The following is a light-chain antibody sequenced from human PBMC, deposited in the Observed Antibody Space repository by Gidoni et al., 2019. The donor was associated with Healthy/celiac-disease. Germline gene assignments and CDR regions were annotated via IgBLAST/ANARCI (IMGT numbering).Light chain of an antibody. CDR3: QQSYSTLPIT. V-gene: IGKV1-39*01. J-gene: IGKJ5*01. Sequence: IQMTQSPSSLSASVGDRVTITCRASQSISSYFNWYQQKPGKAPKLLIYAASSLQSGVPSRFSGSGSGTDVTLTISSLQPEDFATYYCQQSYSTLPITFGQGTRLEIK. CDR1: QSISSY. CDR2: AAS.